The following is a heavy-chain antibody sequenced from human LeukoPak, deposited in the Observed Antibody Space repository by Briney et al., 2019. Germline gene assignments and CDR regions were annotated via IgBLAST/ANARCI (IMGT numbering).Heavy chain of an antibody. CDR3: AREAVLYFDY. V-gene: IGHV4-59*12. CDR2: VYYTDKT. Sequence: SETLSLTCTVSNDSFSNYYWTWIRQSPGKALEWIGYVYYTDKTHYNPSLKGRVFISADTSQNQFSLKLSSVTAADTAVYYCAREAVLYFDYWGQGTLVTVSS. D-gene: IGHD2-8*01. J-gene: IGHJ4*02. CDR1: NDSFSNYY.